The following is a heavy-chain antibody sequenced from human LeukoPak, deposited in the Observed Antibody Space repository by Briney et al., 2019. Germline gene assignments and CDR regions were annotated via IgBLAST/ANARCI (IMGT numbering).Heavy chain of an antibody. CDR2: INPNSGGT. Sequence: ASVKVSCKACRYTFTGYYMHWVRQAPGQGLERMGWINPNSGGTNYAQKFQGRVTMTRDTSISTAYMELSRLRSDDTAVYYCARALTVTTCYWGQGTLVTVSS. D-gene: IGHD4-11*01. CDR1: RYTFTGYY. V-gene: IGHV1-2*02. CDR3: ARALTVTTCY. J-gene: IGHJ4*02.